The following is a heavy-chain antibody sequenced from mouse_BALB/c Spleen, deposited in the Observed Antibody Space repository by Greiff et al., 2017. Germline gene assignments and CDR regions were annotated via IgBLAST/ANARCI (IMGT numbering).Heavy chain of an antibody. Sequence: EVKLVESGGGLVQPGGSLRLSCATSGFTFTDYYMSWVRQPPGKALEWLGFIRNKANGYTTEYSASVKGRFTISRDNSQSILYLQMNTLRAEDSATYYCASGGYSYAMDYWGQGTSVTVSS. D-gene: IGHD1-1*02. CDR3: ASGGYSYAMDY. CDR1: GFTFTDYY. CDR2: IRNKANGYTT. V-gene: IGHV7-3*02. J-gene: IGHJ4*01.